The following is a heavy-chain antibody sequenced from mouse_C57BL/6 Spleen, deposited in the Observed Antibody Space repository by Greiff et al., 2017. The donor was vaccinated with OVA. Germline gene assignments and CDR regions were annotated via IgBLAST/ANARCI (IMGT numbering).Heavy chain of an antibody. V-gene: IGHV1-52*01. CDR2: IDPSDSET. CDR1: GYTFTSYW. D-gene: IGHD2-5*01. Sequence: QVQLQQPGAELVRPGSSVKLSCKASGYTFTSYWMHWVKQRPIQGLEWIGNIDPSDSETHYNQKFKDKATLTVDKSSSTAYMQLSSLTSEDSAVYYCAREDYSKGGNYAMDYWGQGTSVTVSS. CDR3: AREDYSKGGNYAMDY. J-gene: IGHJ4*01.